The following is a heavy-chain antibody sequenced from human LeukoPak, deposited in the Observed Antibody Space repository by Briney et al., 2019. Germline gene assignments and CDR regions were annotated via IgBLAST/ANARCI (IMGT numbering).Heavy chain of an antibody. V-gene: IGHV4-38-2*02. CDR1: GYSISSGYY. CDR3: ASLMGYSSPRSY. J-gene: IGHJ4*02. D-gene: IGHD6-13*01. Sequence: PSETLSLTCTVSGYSISSGYYWGWIRQPPGKGLEWIGSIYHSGSTYYNPSLKSRVTISVDTSKNQFSLKLSSVTAADTAVYYCASLMGYSSPRSYWGQGTLVTVSS. CDR2: IYHSGST.